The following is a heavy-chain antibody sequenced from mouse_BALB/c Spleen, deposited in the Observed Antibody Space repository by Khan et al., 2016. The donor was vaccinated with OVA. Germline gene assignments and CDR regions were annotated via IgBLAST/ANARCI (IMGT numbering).Heavy chain of an antibody. Sequence: EVQLKQSGAELAKPGASVKLSCTASGFNIKDTYIHWVKQRPEQGLEWIGRIDPANGDTKCDPQFQGQATIKADTSSHTAYLHLSSLTSEDTAAFYCCRFFSHCYGGGWFAYWGQGTLVTVSA. CDR2: IDPANGDT. CDR1: GFNIKDTY. V-gene: IGHV14-3*02. J-gene: IGHJ3*01. D-gene: IGHD1-1*01. CDR3: CRFFSHCYGGGWFAY.